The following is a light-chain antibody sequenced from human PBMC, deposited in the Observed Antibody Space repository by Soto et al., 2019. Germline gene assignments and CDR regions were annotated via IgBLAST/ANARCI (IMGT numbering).Light chain of an antibody. CDR1: QSVSSSY. V-gene: IGKV3-20*01. CDR2: GAS. Sequence: EIVLTQSPGTLSLYPGERATLSCSASQSVSSSYLAWYQQKPGQAPRPLIYGASSRAACIPDRFSGSGSGTACTLTICRLEPEDLAVYYCHQYGFTPYTFVQGTKLQMK. J-gene: IGKJ2*01. CDR3: HQYGFTPYT.